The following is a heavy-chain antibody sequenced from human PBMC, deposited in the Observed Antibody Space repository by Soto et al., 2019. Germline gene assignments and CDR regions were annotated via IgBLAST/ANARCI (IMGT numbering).Heavy chain of an antibody. CDR3: ARVGSPRSWFDP. CDR2: IIPIFGTA. CDR1: GGAFSSYA. J-gene: IGHJ5*02. D-gene: IGHD2-15*01. Sequence: SVKVSCKASGGAFSSYAISWVRQAPGQGLEWMGGIIPIFGTANYAQKFQGRVTITADKSTSTAYMELSSLRSEDTAVYYCARVGSPRSWFDPWGQGTLVTVSS. V-gene: IGHV1-69*06.